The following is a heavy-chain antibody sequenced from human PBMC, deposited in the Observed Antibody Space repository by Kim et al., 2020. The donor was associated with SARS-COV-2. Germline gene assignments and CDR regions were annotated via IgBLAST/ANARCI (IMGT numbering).Heavy chain of an antibody. V-gene: IGHV1-69*13. CDR1: GGTFSSYA. D-gene: IGHD3-9*01. J-gene: IGHJ6*02. CDR3: ARCALRYFDWGIYGMDV. CDR2: IIPIFGTA. Sequence: SVKVSCKASGGTFSSYAISWVRQAPGQGLEWMGGIIPIFGTANYAQKFQGRVTITADESTSTAYMELSSLRSEDTAVYYCARCALRYFDWGIYGMDVWGQGTTVTVSS.